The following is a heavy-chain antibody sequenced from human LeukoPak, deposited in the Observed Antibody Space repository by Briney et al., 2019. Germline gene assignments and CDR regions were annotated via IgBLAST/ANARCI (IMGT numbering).Heavy chain of an antibody. V-gene: IGHV1-2*02. D-gene: IGHD3-22*01. CDR2: INPNSGGT. Sequence: ASVKVSCKASGYTFTSYYMHWVRQAPGQGLEWMGWINPNSGGTNYAQKFQGRVTMTRDTSISTAYMELSRLRSDDTAVYYCARATRYYYDSSGYYYIGYWGQGTLVTVSS. CDR1: GYTFTSYY. CDR3: ARATRYYYDSSGYYYIGY. J-gene: IGHJ4*02.